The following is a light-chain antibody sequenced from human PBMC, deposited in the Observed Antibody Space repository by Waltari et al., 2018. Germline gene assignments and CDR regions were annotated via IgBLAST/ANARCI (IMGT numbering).Light chain of an antibody. CDR1: TLPKQF. Sequence: SYELPHPPSASVSQGQTARLNLLGDTLPKQFSYLYSQKAGQAPVTVIYKDSEKPSGIPEQFSGSSSGTTVTLTISGVQAEDESDYYCQSADSSGIHYVFGTGTKVTVL. CDR3: QSADSSGIHYV. V-gene: IGLV3-25*03. CDR2: KDS. J-gene: IGLJ1*01.